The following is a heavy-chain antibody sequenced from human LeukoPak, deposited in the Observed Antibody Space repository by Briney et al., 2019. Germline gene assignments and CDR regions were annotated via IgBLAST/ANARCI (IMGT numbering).Heavy chain of an antibody. Sequence: ASVKVSCKASGYTFTTYAMNWVRQAPGQGLEWMGWINTNTGNPTYAQGFTGRFVFSLDTSVSTAYLQISSLKTEDTAVYYCARDHVKLGSNFHPFDAFDIWGQGTMVTVSS. D-gene: IGHD7-27*01. CDR2: INTNTGNP. V-gene: IGHV7-4-1*02. CDR3: ARDHVKLGSNFHPFDAFDI. J-gene: IGHJ3*02. CDR1: GYTFTTYA.